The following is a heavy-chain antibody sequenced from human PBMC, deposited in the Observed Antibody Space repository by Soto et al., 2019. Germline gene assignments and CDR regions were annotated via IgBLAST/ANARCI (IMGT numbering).Heavy chain of an antibody. Sequence: QVQLVESGGGVVQPGRSLSPSCAAPGFTLSSYGLNWVRQAPGKGRGWVAVISYDGSNKYYADSVKGRFTISRDNSKNTLYLQMNSLRAEDTAVYYCAKGVGGSSSNWFDPWGQGTLVTVSS. CDR2: ISYDGSNK. D-gene: IGHD6-13*01. CDR3: AKGVGGSSSNWFDP. J-gene: IGHJ5*02. CDR1: GFTLSSYG. V-gene: IGHV3-30*18.